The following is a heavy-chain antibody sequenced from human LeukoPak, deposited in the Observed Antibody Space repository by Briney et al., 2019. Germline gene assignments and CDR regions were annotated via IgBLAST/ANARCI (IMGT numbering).Heavy chain of an antibody. J-gene: IGHJ4*02. D-gene: IGHD1-26*01. V-gene: IGHV1-24*01. CDR1: GFTLTKLS. CDR3: ATTKPPTYNGRELDY. Sequence: ASVKVSCKISGFTLTKLSMHWVRQASGKGLEWMGGFNPEDDKTIYTQKFQGRVTLTEDTSTDTAYMELSSLGFEDTGVYYCATTKPPTYNGRELDYWGQGTLVTVSS. CDR2: FNPEDDKT.